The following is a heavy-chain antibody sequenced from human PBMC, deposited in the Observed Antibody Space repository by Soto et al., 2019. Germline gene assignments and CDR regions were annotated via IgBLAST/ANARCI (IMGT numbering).Heavy chain of an antibody. CDR3: ARVVPGAEAWFGP. Sequence: ASVKVCCKTSGYTFSNYGITWVRQAPGQPLEWLGWISLYSDGTNYAQKFQGRVSMTTDTSTTTAYMELRSLRSDDTAVYYCARVVPGAEAWFGPRGQGTLVTAS. CDR1: GYTFSNYG. J-gene: IGHJ5*02. D-gene: IGHD2-2*01. V-gene: IGHV1-18*01. CDR2: ISLYSDGT.